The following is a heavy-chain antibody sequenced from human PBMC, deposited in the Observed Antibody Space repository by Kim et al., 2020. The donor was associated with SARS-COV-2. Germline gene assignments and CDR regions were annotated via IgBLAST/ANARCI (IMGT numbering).Heavy chain of an antibody. CDR3: TRDRSPVAASDY. Sequence: GGSLRLSCAASGFTVSSDYMSWVRQAPGKGLEWVSVIYSGGSTYYADSVKGRFTVSRDNSKNTLYLQINSLRAEDTAVYYCTRDRSPVAASDYWGQGTLVTVSS. J-gene: IGHJ4*02. V-gene: IGHV3-66*01. CDR2: IYSGGST. D-gene: IGHD6-19*01. CDR1: GFTVSSDY.